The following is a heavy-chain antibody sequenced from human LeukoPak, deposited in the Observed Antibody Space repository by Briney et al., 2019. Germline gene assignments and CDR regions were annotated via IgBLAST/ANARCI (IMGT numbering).Heavy chain of an antibody. J-gene: IGHJ6*02. CDR3: ARGCSSTNCYYYYGMDV. Sequence: PGGSLRLSCAASGFTFSDSGMNWVRQAPGKGLEWVSYISSSGSTIYYADSVKGRFTISRDNAKNSLYLQMNSLRAEDTAVYYCARGCSSTNCYYYYGMDVWGQGTTVTVSS. CDR1: GFTFSDSG. CDR2: ISSSGSTI. D-gene: IGHD2-2*01. V-gene: IGHV3-11*01.